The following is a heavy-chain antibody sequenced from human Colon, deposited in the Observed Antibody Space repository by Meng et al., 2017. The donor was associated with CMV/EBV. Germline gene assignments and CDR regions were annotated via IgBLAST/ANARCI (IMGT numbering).Heavy chain of an antibody. D-gene: IGHD3-16*01. CDR1: GYTFTSYG. V-gene: IGHV1-18*01. CDR2: ISAYNGNT. Sequence: SLTVSCKASGYTFTSYGISWVRQAPGQGLEWMGWISAYNGNTYHAQKFQGRVTMTTDTSTNTAYMELRSLRSDDTAVYYCARETRRRDGDYYYAMDVWGQGTTVTVSS. J-gene: IGHJ6*02. CDR3: ARETRRRDGDYYYAMDV.